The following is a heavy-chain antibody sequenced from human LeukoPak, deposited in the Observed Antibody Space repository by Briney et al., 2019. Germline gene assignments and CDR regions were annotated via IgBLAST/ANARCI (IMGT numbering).Heavy chain of an antibody. CDR1: GFTFSSYS. J-gene: IGHJ4*02. Sequence: GGSLRLSCAASGFTFSSYSMNWVRQAPGKGLEWVSSISSSSGYISYADSVKGRFTISRDNAKNSLYLQMNSLRAEDTAVYYCARGPPIDYWGQGTLVTVSS. V-gene: IGHV3-21*01. CDR2: ISSSSGYI. CDR3: ARGPPIDY.